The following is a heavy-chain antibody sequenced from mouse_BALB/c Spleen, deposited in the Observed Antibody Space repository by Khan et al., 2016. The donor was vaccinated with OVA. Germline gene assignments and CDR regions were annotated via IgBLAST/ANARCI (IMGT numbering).Heavy chain of an antibody. CDR1: GYTFTEYT. J-gene: IGHJ1*01. CDR2: FNPNNGGT. V-gene: IGHV1-18*01. Sequence: VQLQQSGPELVKPGASVRISCKTSGYTFTEYTMHWVKQSPGKSLEWLGGFNPNNGGTSYNQKFKGKATLTVDKSSSTAYMELRSLTSEDSAVYDGTRRDYYAYDWFCEVWGGGTTVTVGS. D-gene: IGHD1-2*01. CDR3: TRRDYYAYDWFCEV.